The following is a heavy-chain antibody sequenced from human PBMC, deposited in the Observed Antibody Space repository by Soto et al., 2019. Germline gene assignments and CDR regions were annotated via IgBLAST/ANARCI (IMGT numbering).Heavy chain of an antibody. CDR2: IDPSDSYT. Sequence: PGESLKISCKGSGYSFTSYWISWVRQMPGKGLEWMGRIDPSDSYTNYSPSFQGHVTISADKSISTAYLQWSSLKASDTAMYYCARQDGSSWYSPDYWGQGTLVTGSS. V-gene: IGHV5-10-1*01. CDR1: GYSFTSYW. D-gene: IGHD6-13*01. J-gene: IGHJ4*02. CDR3: ARQDGSSWYSPDY.